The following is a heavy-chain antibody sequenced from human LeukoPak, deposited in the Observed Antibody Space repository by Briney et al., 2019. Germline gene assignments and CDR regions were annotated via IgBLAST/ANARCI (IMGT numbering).Heavy chain of an antibody. J-gene: IGHJ4*02. CDR1: GYTLTELS. V-gene: IGHV1-24*01. Sequence: ASVKVSCKVSGYTLTELSMHWVRQAPGKGLEWMGGFDPEDGETIYAQKFQGRVTMTEDTSTNTAYMELSSLRSEGTAVYYCATDIIGSSWYYFDYWGQGTLVTVSS. CDR3: ATDIIGSSWYYFDY. D-gene: IGHD6-13*01. CDR2: FDPEDGET.